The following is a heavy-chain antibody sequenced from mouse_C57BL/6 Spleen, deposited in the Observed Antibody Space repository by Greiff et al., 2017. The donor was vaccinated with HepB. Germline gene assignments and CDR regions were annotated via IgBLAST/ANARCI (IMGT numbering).Heavy chain of an antibody. CDR2: IYPGDGDT. Sequence: LVEPGASVKISCKASGYAFSSYWMNWVKQRPGKGLEWIGQIYPGDGDTNYNGKFNGKATLTADKSSSTAYMQLSSLTSEDSAVYFCARRQLRLQAMDYWGQGTSVTVSS. CDR1: GYAFSSYW. J-gene: IGHJ4*01. D-gene: IGHD3-2*02. CDR3: ARRQLRLQAMDY. V-gene: IGHV1-80*01.